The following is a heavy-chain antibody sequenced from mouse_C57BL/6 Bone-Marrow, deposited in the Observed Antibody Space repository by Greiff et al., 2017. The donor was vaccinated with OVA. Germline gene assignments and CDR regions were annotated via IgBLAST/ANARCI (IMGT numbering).Heavy chain of an antibody. CDR3: ASGAY. J-gene: IGHJ3*01. CDR2: IDTSDSNT. V-gene: IGHV1-52*01. Sequence: VKLQQPGAELVRPGSSVKLSCKASGFTFTSYWMPWVQQRPIQGLEWIGNIDTSDSNTQYLQKFKDKATLTVDKSSSTAYLQISSRTTDDYAVYYCASGAYWGQGTLVTVSA. CDR1: GFTFTSYW.